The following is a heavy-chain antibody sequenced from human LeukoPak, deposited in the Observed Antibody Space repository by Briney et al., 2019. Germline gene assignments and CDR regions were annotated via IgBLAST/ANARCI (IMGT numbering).Heavy chain of an antibody. CDR1: GYTFTSYG. CDR3: AILGATQLYFDY. CDR2: INPNSGGT. D-gene: IGHD1-26*01. V-gene: IGHV1-2*02. J-gene: IGHJ4*02. Sequence: ASVKVSCKASGYTFTSYGISWVRQAPGQGLEWMGWINPNSGGTNYAQKFQGRVTMTRDTSISTAYMELSRLRSDDTAVYYCAILGATQLYFDYWGQGTLVTVSS.